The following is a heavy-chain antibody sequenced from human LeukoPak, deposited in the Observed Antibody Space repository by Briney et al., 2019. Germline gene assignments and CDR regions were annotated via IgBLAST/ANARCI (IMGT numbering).Heavy chain of an antibody. CDR1: GFTFRNCA. CDR3: AKDLFREELPNAFDI. Sequence: GGSLRLSCAASGFTFRNCAMSWVRQAPGKGLEWVSGISGTGYNTYYADSVKGRFTISRDNSKNVLYLLMDRLRAEDTAVYYCAKDLFREELPNAFDIWGQGTMVTVSS. J-gene: IGHJ3*02. V-gene: IGHV3-23*01. CDR2: ISGTGYNT. D-gene: IGHD1-7*01.